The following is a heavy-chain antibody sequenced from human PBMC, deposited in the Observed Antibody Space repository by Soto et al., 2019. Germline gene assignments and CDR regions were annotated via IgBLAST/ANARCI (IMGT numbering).Heavy chain of an antibody. CDR3: AKGYDYGDYGMGY. D-gene: IGHD4-17*01. Sequence: QVQLVESRGGVVQPGRSLRLSCAASGFTFSSYGMHWVRQAPGKGLEWVAVISYDGSNKYYADSVKGRFTISRDNSKNTLYLQMNSLRAEDTAVHYCAKGYDYGDYGMGYWGQGTLVTVSS. CDR2: ISYDGSNK. J-gene: IGHJ4*02. V-gene: IGHV3-30*18. CDR1: GFTFSSYG.